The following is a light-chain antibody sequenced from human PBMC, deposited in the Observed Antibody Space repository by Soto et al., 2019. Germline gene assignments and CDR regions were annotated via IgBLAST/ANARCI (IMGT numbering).Light chain of an antibody. CDR2: DVT. J-gene: IGLJ1*01. Sequence: QSVLTQPASVSGSPGQSITISCTGTSSDIGSFNYVPWYQQHPGKAPKLMIYDVTNRPSGVSNRFSGSKSGNTASLTISGLQAEDEADYYCSSYTSSSTLLYVFGTGTKVTVL. CDR1: SSDIGSFNY. CDR3: SSYTSSSTLLYV. V-gene: IGLV2-14*01.